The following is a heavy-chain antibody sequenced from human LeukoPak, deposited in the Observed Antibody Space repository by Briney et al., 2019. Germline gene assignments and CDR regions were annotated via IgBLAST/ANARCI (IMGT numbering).Heavy chain of an antibody. CDR1: GVSISSDNW. CDR2: THRSGDT. Sequence: PSETLSLTCAVYGVSISSDNWWTWVRQPPGKGLEWIGETHRSGDTKYNPSLNGRVTISMDNSKNQLSLNLISVTAADTAIYFCATRHHSRTYMVPLDSWGQGTLVTASS. V-gene: IGHV4/OR15-8*02. D-gene: IGHD3-10*01. J-gene: IGHJ4*02. CDR3: ATRHHSRTYMVPLDS.